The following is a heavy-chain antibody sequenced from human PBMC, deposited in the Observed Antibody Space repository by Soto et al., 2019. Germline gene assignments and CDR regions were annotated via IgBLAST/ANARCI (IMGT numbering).Heavy chain of an antibody. V-gene: IGHV3-23*01. D-gene: IGHD4-4*01. J-gene: IGHJ6*02. CDR3: AKGHRGNTRGMDV. CDR1: GFTFSSYA. CDR2: ISGSGGST. Sequence: EVQLLESGGGLVQPGGSLRLSCAASGFTFSSYAMSWVRQAPGKGLEWVSAISGSGGSTYYADSVKGRITISRDNSKNTLYLQMNSLRAEDTAVYYCAKGHRGNTRGMDVWGQGTTVTVSS.